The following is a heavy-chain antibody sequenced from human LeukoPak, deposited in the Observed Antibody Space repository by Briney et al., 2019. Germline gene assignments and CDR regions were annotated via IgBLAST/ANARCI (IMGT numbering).Heavy chain of an antibody. CDR2: IYTSGST. V-gene: IGHV4-4*08. D-gene: IGHD4-17*01. J-gene: IGHJ2*01. CDR1: GGSISSYY. CDR3: ARESDYPNWYFDL. Sequence: PSETLSLTCTVSGGSISSYYWSWIRQPPGKGLEWIGRIYTSGSTNYNPSLKSRVTISVDTSKNQFSLKLSSVTAADTAVYYCARESDYPNWYFDLWGRGTLVTVSS.